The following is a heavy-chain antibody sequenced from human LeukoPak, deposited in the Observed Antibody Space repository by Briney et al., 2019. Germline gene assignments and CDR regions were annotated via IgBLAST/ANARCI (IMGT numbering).Heavy chain of an antibody. D-gene: IGHD3-22*01. CDR1: GYTFTSFG. CDR2: ISPYNGNT. Sequence: ASVKVSCKASGYTFTSFGISWVRQAPGQGLEWMGWISPYNGNTNYPQKVQGRITVTTDTSTSTAYMELRSLRSDDTAVYYCARDKNHYDTRGDFWGQGTLVTVSS. J-gene: IGHJ4*02. V-gene: IGHV1-18*01. CDR3: ARDKNHYDTRGDF.